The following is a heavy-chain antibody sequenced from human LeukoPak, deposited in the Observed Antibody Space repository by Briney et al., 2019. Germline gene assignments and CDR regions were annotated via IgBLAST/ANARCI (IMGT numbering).Heavy chain of an antibody. V-gene: IGHV3-23*01. J-gene: IGHJ6*03. D-gene: IGHD3-10*01. Sequence: RPGGSLRLSCAASGFTFSSYGMSWVRQAPGKGLEWVSAISGSGGSTYYADSVKGRFTISRDNSKNTLYLQMNSLRAEDTAVYYCAKHGVGDYYYYYYMDVWGKGTTVTISS. CDR2: ISGSGGST. CDR1: GFTFSSYG. CDR3: AKHGVGDYYYYYYMDV.